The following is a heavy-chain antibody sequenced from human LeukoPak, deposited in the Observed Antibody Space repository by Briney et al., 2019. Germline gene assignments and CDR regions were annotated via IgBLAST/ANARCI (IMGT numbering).Heavy chain of an antibody. CDR3: ARELSAAAAGTVGYYYYYMDV. V-gene: IGHV4-39*07. J-gene: IGHJ6*03. Sequence: PSETLSLTCTVSGGSISSTYYWDWICQPPGKGLEWIGSIYYSGATYYNPSLKSRVTISVDTSKNQFSLKLSSVTAADTAVYYCARELSAAAAGTVGYYYYYMDVWGKGTTVTISS. CDR1: GGSISSTYY. D-gene: IGHD6-13*01. CDR2: IYYSGAT.